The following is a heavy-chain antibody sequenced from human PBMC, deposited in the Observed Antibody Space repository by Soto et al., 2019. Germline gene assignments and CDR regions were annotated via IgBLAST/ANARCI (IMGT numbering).Heavy chain of an antibody. V-gene: IGHV5-51*01. D-gene: IGHD3-10*01. CDR1: GYIFDTYW. CDR2: IYAGDSDT. CDR3: ARFGSGGADY. Sequence: RGESLKISCRTSGYIFDTYWIGWVRQTPEKGLEWMGLIYAGDSDTRNNPSLQGQVTISSNKSITTAYLHWSSLKASDTAMYYRARFGSGGADYWGQGTPVTVSS. J-gene: IGHJ4*02.